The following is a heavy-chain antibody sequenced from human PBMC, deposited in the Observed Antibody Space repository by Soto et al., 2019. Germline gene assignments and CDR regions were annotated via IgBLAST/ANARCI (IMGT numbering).Heavy chain of an antibody. CDR2: ISSDGIIK. J-gene: IGHJ1*01. CDR3: AKDWGVYDGSGGLSDQLDH. D-gene: IGHD3-22*01. V-gene: IGHV3-30*18. Sequence: QVQLVESGGGVVQPGRSLRLSCVASGFTFSTYGMHWVRQVPGKGLEWVAVISSDGIIKYYGDSVRGRFTVSRDNSKNTLYLPMNRLRAQDTAVYYCAKDWGVYDGSGGLSDQLDHWGQGTLVNLS. CDR1: GFTFSTYG.